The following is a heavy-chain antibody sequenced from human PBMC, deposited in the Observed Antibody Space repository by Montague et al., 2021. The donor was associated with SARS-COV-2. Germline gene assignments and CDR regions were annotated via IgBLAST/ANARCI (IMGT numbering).Heavy chain of an antibody. CDR3: ARDYGDYSYYYGLDV. J-gene: IGHJ6*02. CDR2: IYSSGST. Sequence: TLSLTCTVSGGSIRSGSYYWSWIRQPAGKGLEWIGRIYSSGSTNYNPSLKSRVTMSVDTSKNQFSLKASSVTAADTAVYYCARDYGDYSYYYGLDVRGQGTTVTVSS. V-gene: IGHV4-61*02. D-gene: IGHD4-17*01. CDR1: GGSIRSGSYY.